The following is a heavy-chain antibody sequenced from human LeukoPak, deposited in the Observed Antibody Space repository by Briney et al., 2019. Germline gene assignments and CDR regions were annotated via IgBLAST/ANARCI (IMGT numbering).Heavy chain of an antibody. CDR2: IYHSGST. CDR3: ARSPERWLQLLIDY. Sequence: PSETLSLTCAVSGYSISSGYYWGWIRQPPGKGLEGIGSIYHSGSTYYNPSLKSRVTISVDTSKNQFSLKLSSVTAADTAVYYCARSPERWLQLLIDYWGQGTLVTVSS. CDR1: GYSISSGYY. V-gene: IGHV4-38-2*01. J-gene: IGHJ4*02. D-gene: IGHD5-24*01.